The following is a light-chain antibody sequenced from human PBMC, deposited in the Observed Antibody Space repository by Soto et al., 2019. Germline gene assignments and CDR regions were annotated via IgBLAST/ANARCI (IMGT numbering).Light chain of an antibody. CDR2: DTS. Sequence: QTVVTQEPSLTVSPGGTVTLTFGSSTGPVTNGHYAFWFQQRPGQAPTTLIYDTSNKRSWTPARFSGSLLGGKSALTLSGAQPEDEADYYCLLSYSGYMVFGGGTKLTVL. J-gene: IGLJ3*02. CDR1: TGPVTNGHY. V-gene: IGLV7-46*01. CDR3: LLSYSGYMV.